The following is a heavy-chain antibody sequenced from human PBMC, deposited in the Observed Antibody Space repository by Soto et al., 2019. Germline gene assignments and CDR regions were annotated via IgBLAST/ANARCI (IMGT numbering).Heavy chain of an antibody. CDR1: GGSISNYY. D-gene: IGHD3-9*01. V-gene: IGHV4-59*01. Sequence: QVQLQESGPGLVKPSETLSLTCTVSGGSISNYYWSWIRQPPGKGLEWIGYIYYSGSTNYNPSLKSRLTISVDTSKNQFSLKLSSVTAADTAVYYCARSRYYDILTGYYKGVFYFDLWGRGTLVTVSS. CDR3: ARSRYYDILTGYYKGVFYFDL. J-gene: IGHJ2*01. CDR2: IYYSGST.